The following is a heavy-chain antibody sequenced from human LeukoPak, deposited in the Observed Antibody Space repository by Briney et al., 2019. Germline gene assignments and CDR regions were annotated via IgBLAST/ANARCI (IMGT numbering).Heavy chain of an antibody. V-gene: IGHV3-7*04. CDR3: AREEGS. CDR2: IKHDASEK. CDR1: GFTFSRSW. J-gene: IGHJ4*02. D-gene: IGHD3-10*01. Sequence: PGGSLRLSCAGSGFTFSRSWMSWVRQAPGKGLEWVANIKHDASEKNYVDSVKGRFTISRDNVKNSLFLQMNSLRTENTAVYYFAREEGSWGQGTLVTVSS.